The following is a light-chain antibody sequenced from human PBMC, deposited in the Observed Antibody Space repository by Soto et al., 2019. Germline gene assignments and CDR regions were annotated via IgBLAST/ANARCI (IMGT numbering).Light chain of an antibody. J-gene: IGKJ1*01. CDR1: QSVSSSY. V-gene: IGKV3-15*01. CDR3: QQYQNWPPT. Sequence: EIVLTQSPGTLSLSPGERATISCRASQSVSSSYLAWYQQKPGQAPRLFIYGASTRATGIPAKFSGSGFGTEFTLSISSLQSEDFAVYYCQQYQNWPPTFGQGTKVDI. CDR2: GAS.